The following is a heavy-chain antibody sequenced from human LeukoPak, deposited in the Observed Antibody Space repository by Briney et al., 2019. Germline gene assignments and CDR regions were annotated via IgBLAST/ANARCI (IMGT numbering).Heavy chain of an antibody. V-gene: IGHV5-51*01. CDR3: ARHPSYTSGWPLDY. D-gene: IGHD6-19*01. CDR2: IYLGDSDT. J-gene: IGHJ4*02. Sequence: GESLQISCKGSGYSFTNYWIGWVRQMPRKGLEWMGIIYLGDSDTRYSPSFQGQVTISADKSISTAYLQWSSLKASDTAIYYCARHPSYTSGWPLDYWGQGTLVTVSS. CDR1: GYSFTNYW.